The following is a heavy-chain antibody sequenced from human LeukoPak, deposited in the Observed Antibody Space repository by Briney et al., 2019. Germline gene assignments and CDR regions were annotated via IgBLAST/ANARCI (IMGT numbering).Heavy chain of an antibody. CDR2: IYTSGST. CDR3: ASQDSYGDAFGY. Sequence: SSETLSLTCTVSGGSISSYYWSWIRQPAGKGLEWIGRIYTSGSTNYNPSLKSRVTMSVDTSKNQFSLKLSSATAADTAVYYCASQDSYGDAFGYWGQGTLVTVSS. V-gene: IGHV4-4*07. D-gene: IGHD5-18*01. CDR1: GGSISSYY. J-gene: IGHJ4*02.